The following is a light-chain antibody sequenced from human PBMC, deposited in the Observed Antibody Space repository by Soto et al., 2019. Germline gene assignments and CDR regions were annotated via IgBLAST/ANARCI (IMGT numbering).Light chain of an antibody. CDR3: NSYTSRSTYV. V-gene: IGLV2-14*01. J-gene: IGLJ1*01. CDR1: SSDVGGYNY. Sequence: QSALTQPASVSGSPGQSITISCTGTSSDVGGYNYVYWYQQHTGQAPKLMIYDVSNRPSGVSNRFSGSKSGNTASLTISGLQAEDEADYYCNSYTSRSTYVFGTGTKLTVL. CDR2: DVS.